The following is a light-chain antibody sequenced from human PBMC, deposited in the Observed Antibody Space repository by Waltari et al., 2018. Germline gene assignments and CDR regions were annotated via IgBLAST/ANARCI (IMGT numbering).Light chain of an antibody. V-gene: IGLV1-44*01. J-gene: IGLJ2*01. Sequence: QSVLTQPPSVSGPPGQRVSFSCSGSSPNMGSQPVHWYQQVPGTAPKLLIYSNNQRPSGFPDRFAGSKSGTSASLAISGLQSEDEADYYCATWDDSLNGLFGGGTRLTVL. CDR3: ATWDDSLNGL. CDR2: SNN. CDR1: SPNMGSQP.